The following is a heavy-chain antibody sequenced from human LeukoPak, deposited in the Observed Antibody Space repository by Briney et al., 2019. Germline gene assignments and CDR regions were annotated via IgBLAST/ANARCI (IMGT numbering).Heavy chain of an antibody. CDR3: ARDRGDYDIAPYYYYYMDV. Sequence: SETLSLTCTVSGGSISSYYWSWIRQPPGKGLEWMGYIYYSGSTNYNPSLKSRVTISVDTYKNQFSLKLSSVTAADTAVYYCARDRGDYDIAPYYYYYMDVWGKGTTVTVSS. V-gene: IGHV4-59*01. CDR2: IYYSGST. J-gene: IGHJ6*03. D-gene: IGHD3-22*01. CDR1: GGSISSYY.